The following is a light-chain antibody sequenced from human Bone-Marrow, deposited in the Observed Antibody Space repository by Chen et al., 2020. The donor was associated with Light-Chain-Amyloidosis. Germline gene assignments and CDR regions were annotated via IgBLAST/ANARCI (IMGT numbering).Light chain of an antibody. Sequence: EIVLTQSPGTLSLSPGERATLSCGASQTVTSSSLAWLQQKPGQAPRLLMFAISSRATGIPDRFSGSGSGTDFTLTITRLEPEDFAVYYCQQYATLPFTFGPGTKVDIK. CDR3: QQYATLPFT. CDR2: AIS. J-gene: IGKJ3*01. V-gene: IGKV3-20*01. CDR1: QTVTSSS.